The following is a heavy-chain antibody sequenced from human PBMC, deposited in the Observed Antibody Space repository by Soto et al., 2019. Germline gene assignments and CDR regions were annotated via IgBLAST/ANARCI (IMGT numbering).Heavy chain of an antibody. V-gene: IGHV4-31*03. CDR1: GGSISSGGYY. Sequence: QVQLQESGPGLVKPSQTLSLTCTVSGGSISSGGYYWSRIRQHPGKGLEWIGYIYYSGSTYYNPSLKSRVTISVDTSKNQFSLKLSSVTAADTAVYYCARDGGIDIVFRRRYGMDVWGQGTTVTVSS. CDR2: IYYSGST. J-gene: IGHJ6*02. D-gene: IGHD2-15*01. CDR3: ARDGGIDIVFRRRYGMDV.